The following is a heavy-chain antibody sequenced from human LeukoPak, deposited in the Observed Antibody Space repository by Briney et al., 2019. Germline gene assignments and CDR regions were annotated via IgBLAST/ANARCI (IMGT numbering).Heavy chain of an antibody. CDR2: INTATGDP. CDR1: GYPFNRYA. J-gene: IGHJ4*02. Sequence: ASVKVSCKTSGYPFNRYAMNWVRQAPGQGLECMGWINTATGDPMYAQGFTGRFVFSFDTSVSPAYLQIRSLKTEDTAVYYCARGYSGSYYGFDSWGQGTLVTVSS. CDR3: ARGYSGSYYGFDS. V-gene: IGHV7-4-1*02. D-gene: IGHD1-26*01.